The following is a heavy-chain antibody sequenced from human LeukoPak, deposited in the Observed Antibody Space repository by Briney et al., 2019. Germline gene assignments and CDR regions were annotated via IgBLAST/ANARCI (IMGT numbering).Heavy chain of an antibody. CDR1: GFSLSTSGVG. J-gene: IGHJ4*02. CDR2: IYWDDDK. Sequence: SGPTLVKPTQTLTLTCTFSGFSLSTSGVGVGWIRQPPGKALEWLALIYWDDDKRYSPSLKSRLTITKDTSKNQVVLTMTNMDPMDTATYYCAHSLYCSGGSCYSSAHYYSDYWGQGTLVTVSS. D-gene: IGHD2-15*01. CDR3: AHSLYCSGGSCYSSAHYYSDY. V-gene: IGHV2-5*02.